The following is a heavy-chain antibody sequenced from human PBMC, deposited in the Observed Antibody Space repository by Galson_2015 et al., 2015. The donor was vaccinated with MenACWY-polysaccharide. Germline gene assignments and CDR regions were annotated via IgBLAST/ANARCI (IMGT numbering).Heavy chain of an antibody. V-gene: IGHV3-23*01. CDR1: GFTFSSYA. Sequence: SLRLSCAASGFTFSSYALSWVRQAPGKGLEWVSAISGSGGSTFYEASVKGRFTISRDNSKNTLYLQMNSLRAEDTAVYYCAKAQLAARPDRPMVYFCFMDGWVKGTTVTVSS. CDR3: AKAQLAARPDRPMVYFCFMDG. CDR2: ISGSGGST. D-gene: IGHD6-6*01. J-gene: IGHJ6*03.